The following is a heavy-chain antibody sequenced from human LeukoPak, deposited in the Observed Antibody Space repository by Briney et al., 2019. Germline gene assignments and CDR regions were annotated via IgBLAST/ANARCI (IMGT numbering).Heavy chain of an antibody. Sequence: SETLSLTCTVSSGSISTSNYYWGWVRQPPGKALEWIGNIFYSGSTYYSPSLKSRVTISLDTSRNQFSLRLSSVTAADTAVYYCARLRWDYGSGSYRSYYYYYMDVWGKGTTVTVSS. D-gene: IGHD3-10*01. V-gene: IGHV4-39*07. CDR2: IFYSGST. CDR3: ARLRWDYGSGSYRSYYYYYMDV. CDR1: SGSISTSNYY. J-gene: IGHJ6*03.